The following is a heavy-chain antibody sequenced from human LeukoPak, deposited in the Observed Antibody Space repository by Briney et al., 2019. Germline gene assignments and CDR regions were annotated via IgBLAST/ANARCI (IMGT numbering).Heavy chain of an antibody. D-gene: IGHD2-21*01. Sequence: QPGGSLRLSCAASGFTFSSYAMSWVRQAPGKGLEWVAATSSSDAGTYHADSVRGRFTISRDNSKNTLYLQMNSLRAEDAAVYFCAKAPVTSCRGAYCYPFDSWGQGTLVTVSS. V-gene: IGHV3-23*01. J-gene: IGHJ4*02. CDR3: AKAPVTSCRGAYCYPFDS. CDR2: TSSSDAGT. CDR1: GFTFSSYA.